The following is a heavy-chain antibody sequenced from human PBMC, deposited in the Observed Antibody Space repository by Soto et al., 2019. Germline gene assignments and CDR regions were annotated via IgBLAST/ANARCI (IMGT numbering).Heavy chain of an antibody. CDR2: IIPMLPVT. V-gene: IGHV1-69*02. D-gene: IGHD2-2*01. J-gene: IGHJ3*01. Sequence: QVHLIQSGAEVKKPGSSVKVSCKAAGGTFNTYTLFWVRQAPGHGLEWMGRIIPMLPVTNSAQKFQGRLTLTAHKSTGTAFMELTSFTSGDTAVYYCSIGSWSAETFDVWGQGTMVTVSS. CDR1: GGTFNTYT. CDR3: SIGSWSAETFDV.